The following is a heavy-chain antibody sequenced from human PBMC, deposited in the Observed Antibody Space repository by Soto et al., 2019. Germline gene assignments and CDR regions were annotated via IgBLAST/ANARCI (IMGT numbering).Heavy chain of an antibody. J-gene: IGHJ4*02. D-gene: IGHD6-19*01. V-gene: IGHV4-34*01. CDR1: GGSVRGFY. CDR2: INHSGSS. CDR3: ARGSQWLDY. Sequence: NPSETLSLTCAVYGGSVRGFYWSWIRQPPGKGLEWIGEINHSGSSHYNPSLKSRSTILLDTSKNQVSLRLSSVTAADTAVYYCARGSQWLDYWGQGALVTVSS.